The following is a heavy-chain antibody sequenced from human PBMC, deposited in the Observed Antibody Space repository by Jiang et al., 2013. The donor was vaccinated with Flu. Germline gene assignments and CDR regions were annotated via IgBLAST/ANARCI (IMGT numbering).Heavy chain of an antibody. CDR1: GFTFSTYA. V-gene: IGHV3-23*01. D-gene: IGHD6-19*01. J-gene: IGHJ4*02. CDR3: ARVNRAQYISGWYDY. CDR2: ITASGSTT. Sequence: VQLLESGGGLVQPGGSLRLSCAASGFTFSTYAMHWVRQAPGKGLAWVSGITASGSTTHYADSVKGRFTISRDSSKNTLYLQLNGLRAEDTAVYYCARVNRAQYISGWYDYWGQGSLVTVSS.